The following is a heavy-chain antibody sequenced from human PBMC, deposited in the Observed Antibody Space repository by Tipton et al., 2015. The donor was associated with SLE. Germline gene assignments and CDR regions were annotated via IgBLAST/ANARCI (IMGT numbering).Heavy chain of an antibody. CDR3: ARGTAVGDTAFDI. D-gene: IGHD1-26*01. CDR1: GFTLSSYE. Sequence: QLVQSGGGLVQPGGSLRLSCSASGFTLSSYEMNWVRQAPGKGLEWVSYMSISGSTIYYEDSVKGRFTISRDNAKNSLYLQINNLRAEDTAIYYCARGTAVGDTAFDIWGQRTMVTISS. V-gene: IGHV3-48*03. CDR2: MSISGSTI. J-gene: IGHJ3*02.